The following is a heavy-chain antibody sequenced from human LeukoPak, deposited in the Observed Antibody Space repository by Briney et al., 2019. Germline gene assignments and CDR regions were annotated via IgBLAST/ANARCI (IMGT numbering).Heavy chain of an antibody. V-gene: IGHV3-74*01. D-gene: IGHD5-12*01. CDR3: AKAVGGYGFDY. CDR2: IASDGSST. J-gene: IGHJ4*02. CDR1: GFTFSSYW. Sequence: GGSLRLSCAASGFTFSSYWMNWVRQAPGKGLVWVSRIASDGSSTTYADSVKGRFSISRDNAKNTLYLQMNSLRAEDTAVYFCAKAVGGYGFDYWGQGTLVTVSS.